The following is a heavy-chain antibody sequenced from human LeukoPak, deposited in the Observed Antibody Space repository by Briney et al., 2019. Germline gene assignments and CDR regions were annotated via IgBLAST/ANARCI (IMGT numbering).Heavy chain of an antibody. J-gene: IGHJ4*02. CDR3: ARSQWEVPFDH. CDR1: GFTFSSYE. D-gene: IGHD1-26*01. V-gene: IGHV3-48*03. CDR2: ISSTGGTL. Sequence: GGSLRLSCAASGFTFSSYEMNWVRQAPGKGLKYVSYISSTGGTLYYADSVKGRFTISRDNAKNSLYLQMNSLRAEDTAVYYCARSQWEVPFDHWGQGTLVTVSS.